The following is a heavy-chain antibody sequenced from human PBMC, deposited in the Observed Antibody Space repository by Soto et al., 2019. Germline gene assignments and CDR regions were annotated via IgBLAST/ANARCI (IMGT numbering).Heavy chain of an antibody. J-gene: IGHJ4*02. Sequence: GASVKVSCKASGYTFSSYGISWVRQAPGQGLEWMGWISAYDGNTNYAQKLQGRVTMTTDTSTSTAYMELRSLRTEDTAVYYCAKLLVLEWDQQDSDSWGQGTLVTVSS. CDR1: GYTFSSYG. CDR3: AKLLVLEWDQQDSDS. CDR2: ISAYDGNT. V-gene: IGHV1-18*04. D-gene: IGHD3-3*01.